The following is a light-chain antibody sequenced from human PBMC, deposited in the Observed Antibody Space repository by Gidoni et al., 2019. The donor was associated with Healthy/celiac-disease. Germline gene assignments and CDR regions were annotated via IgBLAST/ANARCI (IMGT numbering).Light chain of an antibody. CDR3: QQRSNWPPMYT. CDR2: DAS. V-gene: IGKV3-11*01. CDR1: QSVSSY. Sequence: EIVLTQSPATLSLSPGERATLSCRASQSVSSYLAWYQQKPGQAPRLLIYDASNRATGIPARFSGSGSGTDFTLTISSLEPEDFAVYYCQQRSNWPPMYTFXQXTKLEIK. J-gene: IGKJ2*01.